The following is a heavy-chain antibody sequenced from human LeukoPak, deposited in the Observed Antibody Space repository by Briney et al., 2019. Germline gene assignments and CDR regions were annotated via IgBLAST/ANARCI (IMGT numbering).Heavy chain of an antibody. CDR3: ARDNSVRDEAWWFNP. V-gene: IGHV1-46*01. CDR1: GYTFTSNY. J-gene: IGHJ5*02. D-gene: IGHD5-24*01. CDR2: ISPSGGST. Sequence: ASVKVSCKAFGYTFTSNYMHWVRQAPGQGPEWTGVISPSGGSTTYAQKFQGRLTLTRDMSTSTDYLELSSLRSEDTAVYYCARDNSVRDEAWWFNPWGQGTLVTVSS.